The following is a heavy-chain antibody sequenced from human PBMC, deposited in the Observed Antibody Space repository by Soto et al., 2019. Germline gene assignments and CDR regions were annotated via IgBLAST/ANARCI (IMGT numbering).Heavy chain of an antibody. CDR2: ISAYNGNT. V-gene: IGHV1-18*01. CDR3: ARDHAMITFGGVTGLGGY. J-gene: IGHJ4*02. Sequence: ASVKVSGKASGYTFTSYGIIWVRQAPGQGLEWMGWISAYNGNTNYAQKLQGRVTMTTDTSTSTAYIELRSLRSDDTAVYYCARDHAMITFGGVTGLGGYWGQGTLVTVSS. CDR1: GYTFTSYG. D-gene: IGHD3-16*01.